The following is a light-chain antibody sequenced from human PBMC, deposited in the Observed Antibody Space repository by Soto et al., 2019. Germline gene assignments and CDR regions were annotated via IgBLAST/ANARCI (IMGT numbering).Light chain of an antibody. J-gene: IGLJ2*01. CDR3: CSYAGSSTVI. CDR1: SSDVGSYTL. Sequence: QSALTQPASVSGSPGQSITISCTGTSSDVGSYTLVSWYQQHPGKAPKLMISEVTKRPSGVSDRFSGSKSDNTASLTISGLQAEDEDDYYCCSYAGSSTVIFGGGTKLTVL. V-gene: IGLV2-23*02. CDR2: EVT.